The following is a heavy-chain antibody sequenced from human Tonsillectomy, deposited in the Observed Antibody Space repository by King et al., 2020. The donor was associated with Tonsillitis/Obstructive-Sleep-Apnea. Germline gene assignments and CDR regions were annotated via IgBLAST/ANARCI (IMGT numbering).Heavy chain of an antibody. Sequence: VQLVESGGGLVQPGGSLRLSCVASGFTFSSYEMNWVRQAPGKGLEWVSYISSSGSTIYYADSVKGRFTISRDNAKKSLYLQMNSLRAEDTAVYYPFVVGVGMDVWGKGTTVTVSS. D-gene: IGHD2-21*01. V-gene: IGHV3-48*03. CDR3: FVVGVGMDV. J-gene: IGHJ6*03. CDR1: GFTFSSYE. CDR2: ISSSGSTI.